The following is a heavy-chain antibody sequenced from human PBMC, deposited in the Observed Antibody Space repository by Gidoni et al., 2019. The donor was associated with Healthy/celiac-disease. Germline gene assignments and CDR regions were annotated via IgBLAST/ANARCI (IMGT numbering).Heavy chain of an antibody. D-gene: IGHD3-3*01. CDR2: IWYDGSNE. CDR3: ARDPNSYDFWSGYPLYYYYGMDV. J-gene: IGHJ6*02. CDR1: GFPFMSYG. V-gene: IGHV3-33*08. Sequence: QVQLVESGGGVVQPGRSLRPSCAASGFPFMSYGTHWVRQAPGTGLEWVAVIWYDGSNEYYADSVKGRFTSSRDNSKNTLYLQMNSLRAEDTAVYYCARDPNSYDFWSGYPLYYYYGMDVWGQGTTVTVSS.